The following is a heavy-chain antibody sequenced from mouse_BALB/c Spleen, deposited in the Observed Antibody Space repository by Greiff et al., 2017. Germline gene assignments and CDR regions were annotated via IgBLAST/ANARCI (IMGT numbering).Heavy chain of an antibody. J-gene: IGHJ4*01. D-gene: IGHD3-3*01. V-gene: IGHV1-7*01. CDR1: GYTFTSYW. Sequence: QVQLQQSGAELAKPGASVKMSCKASGYTFTSYWMHWVKQRHGQGLEWIGYINHSTGYTEYNQKFKDKATLTADKSSSTSYMQMSRLSSEDSADYCCRRKISLGPMDYWGQGTTLTVSS. CDR2: INHSTGYT. CDR3: RRKISLGPMDY.